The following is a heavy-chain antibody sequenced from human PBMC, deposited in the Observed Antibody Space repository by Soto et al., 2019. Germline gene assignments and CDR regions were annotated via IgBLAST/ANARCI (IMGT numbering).Heavy chain of an antibody. D-gene: IGHD2-8*01. CDR3: ARDYSCTNGVCYPATPDY. Sequence: PGGSLRLSCAASGFTFSSYGMHWVRQAPGKGLEWVAVIWYDGSNKYYADSVKGRFTISRDNSKNTLYLQMNSLRAEDTAVYYCARDYSCTNGVCYPATPDYWGQGTLVTVSS. V-gene: IGHV3-33*01. J-gene: IGHJ4*02. CDR2: IWYDGSNK. CDR1: GFTFSSYG.